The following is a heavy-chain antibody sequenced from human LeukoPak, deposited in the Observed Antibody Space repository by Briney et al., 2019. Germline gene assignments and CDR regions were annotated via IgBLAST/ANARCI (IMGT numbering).Heavy chain of an antibody. D-gene: IGHD2-15*01. V-gene: IGHV3-23*01. CDR2: ISSTGGTA. J-gene: IGHJ6*03. CDR3: AKNGDRGAYCSGGSCYPYYYYNMDV. Sequence: GGSLRLSCAASGFTFSSYAMSWVRQAPGKGLEWVSAISSTGGTAYYADSVKGRFTISRGNSKNTLYLQMNSLRAEDTAIYYCAKNGDRGAYCSGGSCYPYYYYNMDVWGKGTTVTISS. CDR1: GFTFSSYA.